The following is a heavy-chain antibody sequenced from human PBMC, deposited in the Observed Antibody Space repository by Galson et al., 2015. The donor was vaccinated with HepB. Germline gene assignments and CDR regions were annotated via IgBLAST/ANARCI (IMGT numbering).Heavy chain of an antibody. CDR2: LHSGGST. Sequence: SLRLSCAASGLTLSENSMHWVRQAPGKGLEWVSSLHSGGSTSYADYVKGRFTIFRDNRQNILYLQMTSLRVEDTAMYYCAREDYYGGTSGRAFDIWGQGIMVTVSS. J-gene: IGHJ3*02. CDR3: AREDYYGGTSGRAFDI. D-gene: IGHD4-23*01. CDR1: GLTLSENS. V-gene: IGHV3-53*01.